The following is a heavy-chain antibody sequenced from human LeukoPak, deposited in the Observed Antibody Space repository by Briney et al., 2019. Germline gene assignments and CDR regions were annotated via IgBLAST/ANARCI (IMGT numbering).Heavy chain of an antibody. Sequence: GGSLRLSCAASGFTFSSYGMHWVRQAPGKGLEWVAVISYDGSNKYYADSVKGRFTISKDNSKNTLYLQMNSLRAEDTAVYYCAKEEAYCGGDCYSWFDPWGQGTLVTVSS. J-gene: IGHJ5*02. CDR3: AKEEAYCGGDCYSWFDP. CDR2: ISYDGSNK. V-gene: IGHV3-30*18. D-gene: IGHD2-21*02. CDR1: GFTFSSYG.